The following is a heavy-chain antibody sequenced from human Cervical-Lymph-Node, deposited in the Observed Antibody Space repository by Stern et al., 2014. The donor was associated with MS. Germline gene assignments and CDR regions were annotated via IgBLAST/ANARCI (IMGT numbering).Heavy chain of an antibody. CDR2: CYRGGST. CDR3: ARDGGYSLYYFDY. D-gene: IGHD5-18*01. V-gene: IGHV4-61*02. J-gene: IGHJ4*02. Sequence: QVEPQESGPGLVEASPTLSLTCTVSGGSISSAPFSWNWIRPPAGKGLEXIGGCYRGGSTNYNPSLRGRVVMSVAPPKTQFSLKWPSVTAADTAVYYCARDGGYSLYYFDYWGQGALVTVSS. CDR1: GGSISSAPFS.